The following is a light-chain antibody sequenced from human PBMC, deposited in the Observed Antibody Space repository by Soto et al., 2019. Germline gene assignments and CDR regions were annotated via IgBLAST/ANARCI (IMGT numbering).Light chain of an antibody. V-gene: IGKV3-20*01. CDR3: HQYGAFPYT. CDR1: QDVSDNY. Sequence: EMVLTQSPGTLSLSPGQTATLSCRASQDVSDNYVAWYQQKPGQAPRLLISGASNRANAIPGRFSGSGSGTDFTLTISRLETEDFAVYHCHQYGAFPYTFGQGTKLQIK. J-gene: IGKJ2*01. CDR2: GAS.